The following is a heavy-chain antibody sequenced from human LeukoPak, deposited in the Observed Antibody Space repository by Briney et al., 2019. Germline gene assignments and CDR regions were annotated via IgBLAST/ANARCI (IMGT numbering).Heavy chain of an antibody. J-gene: IGHJ6*02. V-gene: IGHV3-9*01. CDR3: TRDLMDYDVSTGLHHYYMDV. Sequence: GGSLRLSCVASGFTFDDYAMHWVRQAPGKGLEWVSGISWNSGRIGSADSVKGRFTISRDNAKNSLYLQMNTLRVDDTAVYYCTRDLMDYDVSTGLHHYYMDVWGQGTTVTVSS. CDR1: GFTFDDYA. CDR2: ISWNSGRI. D-gene: IGHD3-9*01.